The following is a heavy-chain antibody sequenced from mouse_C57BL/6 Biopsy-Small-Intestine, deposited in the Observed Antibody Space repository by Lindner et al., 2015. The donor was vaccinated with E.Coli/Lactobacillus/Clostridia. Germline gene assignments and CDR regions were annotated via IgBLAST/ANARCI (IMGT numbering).Heavy chain of an antibody. CDR1: GYTFTNYW. D-gene: IGHD2-12*01. J-gene: IGHJ4*01. CDR2: IYPGGGYT. Sequence: VQLQESGAELVRPGTSVKMSCKASGYTFTNYWIGWAKQRPGHGLEWIGDIYPGGGYTNYNEKFRAKATLTADKSSSTAYMQFSSLTSEDSAIYYCARSDYRDAMDYWGQGTSVTVSS. CDR3: ARSDYRDAMDY. V-gene: IGHV1-63*01.